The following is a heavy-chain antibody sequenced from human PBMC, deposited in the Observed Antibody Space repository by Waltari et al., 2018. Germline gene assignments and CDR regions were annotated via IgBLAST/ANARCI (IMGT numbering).Heavy chain of an antibody. Sequence: QVQLVQWGAGLLKPSETLSLTCAVYGGSFSGYYWSWIRQPPGKGLEWIGEINHSGSTNYNPSLKSRVTISVDTSKNQFSLKLSSVTAADTAVYYCARYPGYDSSGYPDYWGQGTLVTVSS. J-gene: IGHJ4*02. V-gene: IGHV4-34*01. D-gene: IGHD3-22*01. CDR3: ARYPGYDSSGYPDY. CDR2: INHSGST. CDR1: GGSFSGYY.